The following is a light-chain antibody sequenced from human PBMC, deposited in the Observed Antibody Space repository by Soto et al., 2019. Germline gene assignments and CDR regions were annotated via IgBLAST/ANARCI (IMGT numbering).Light chain of an antibody. CDR3: QQRSNWTPIT. Sequence: EIVATQSPSTLSVSPGERVTLSCRASQSISSYLAWYQQKPGQAPRLLIYDASNRATGIPARFSGSGSGTDFTLTISSREPEDFAVYYYQQRSNWTPITFGQGTRMEIK. V-gene: IGKV3-11*01. CDR1: QSISSY. J-gene: IGKJ5*01. CDR2: DAS.